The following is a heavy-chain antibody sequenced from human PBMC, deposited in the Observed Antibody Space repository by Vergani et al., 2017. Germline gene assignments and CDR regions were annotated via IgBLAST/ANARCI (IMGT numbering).Heavy chain of an antibody. J-gene: IGHJ4*02. Sequence: VQLVESGGGLVKPGGSLRLSCAASGFTFSSYGMHWVRQAPGKGLEWVAVISYDGSNKYYADSVKGRFTISRDNSKNTLYLQMNSLRAEDTAVYYCAKDRYSSSWYSEYYFDYWGQGTLVTVSS. CDR2: ISYDGSNK. V-gene: IGHV3-30*18. CDR3: AKDRYSSSWYSEYYFDY. CDR1: GFTFSSYG. D-gene: IGHD6-13*01.